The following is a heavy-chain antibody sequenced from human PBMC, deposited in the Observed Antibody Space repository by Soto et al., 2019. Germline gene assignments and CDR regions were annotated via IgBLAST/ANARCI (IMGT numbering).Heavy chain of an antibody. CDR1: GFTFSSYA. CDR2: ISGSGGST. D-gene: IGHD2-15*01. V-gene: IGHV3-23*01. J-gene: IGHJ4*02. Sequence: PGGSLRLSCAASGFTFSSYAMSWVRQAPGKGLEWVSAISGSGGSTYYADSVKGRFTISRDNSKNTLYLQMNSLRVEDTAVYYCAKSRKKIVVVVAATDYWGQGTLVTVSS. CDR3: AKSRKKIVVVVAATDY.